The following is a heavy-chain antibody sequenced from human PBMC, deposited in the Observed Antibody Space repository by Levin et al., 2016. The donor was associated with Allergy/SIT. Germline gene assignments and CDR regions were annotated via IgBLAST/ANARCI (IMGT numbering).Heavy chain of an antibody. CDR3: ARDVVTATGPYYFDY. CDR1: GYTFTSYG. V-gene: IGHV1-18*01. CDR2: ISAYNGNT. J-gene: IGHJ4*02. Sequence: ASVKVSCKASGYTFTSYGISWVRQAPGQGLEWMGWISAYNGNTNYAQKLQGRVTMTTDTSTSTAYMELRSLRSDDTAVYYCARDVVTATGPYYFDYWGQGTLVTVSS. D-gene: IGHD2-21*02.